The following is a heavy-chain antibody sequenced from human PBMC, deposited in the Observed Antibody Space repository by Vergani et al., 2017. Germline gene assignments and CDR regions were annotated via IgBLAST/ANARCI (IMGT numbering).Heavy chain of an antibody. J-gene: IGHJ6*02. CDR1: GSTVSGNY. CDR3: AKANPRNSGYDYLYYYHAMDV. V-gene: IGHV3-23*04. CDR2: ISGSGGST. Sequence: ELQLVESGGGLVQPGGSLRLFCAASGSTVSGNYMTWVRQAPGKGLELVSGISGSGGSTYYAGSVKGRFTISRDSSKNTLYLQMNSLSAGDTAVYYCAKANPRNSGYDYLYYYHAMDVWGQGTTVTVSS. D-gene: IGHD5-12*01.